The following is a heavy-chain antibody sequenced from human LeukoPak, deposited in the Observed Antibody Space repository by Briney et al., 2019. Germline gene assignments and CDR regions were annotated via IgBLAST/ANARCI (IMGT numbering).Heavy chain of an antibody. J-gene: IGHJ3*02. CDR3: ARDPTYVVAFDI. V-gene: IGHV4-31*03. CDR2: IYYSGST. D-gene: IGHD3-10*02. CDR1: GGSISSGGYY. Sequence: PSETLSLTCTVSGGSISSGGYYWSWIRQHPGKGLEWIGYIYYSGSTYYNPSLKSRVTISVDTSKNQFSLKLSSVTAADTAVYYCARDPTYVVAFDIWGQGTMVTVSS.